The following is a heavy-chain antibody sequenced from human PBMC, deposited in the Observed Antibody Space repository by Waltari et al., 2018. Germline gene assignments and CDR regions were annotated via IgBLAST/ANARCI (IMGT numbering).Heavy chain of an antibody. CDR1: GFTFSNYY. J-gene: IGHJ4*02. V-gene: IGHV3-7*01. D-gene: IGHD1-26*01. Sequence: EVQLVESGGGLVQPGGSLRLSCAASGFTFSNYYMSWVRQAPGKGVEWVANIKQDGSGKYYVDSVKGRFTISRDNAKNSLCLQMSSLRVEDTAVYYCARGERLGYWGQGTLVTVSS. CDR3: ARGERLGY. CDR2: IKQDGSGK.